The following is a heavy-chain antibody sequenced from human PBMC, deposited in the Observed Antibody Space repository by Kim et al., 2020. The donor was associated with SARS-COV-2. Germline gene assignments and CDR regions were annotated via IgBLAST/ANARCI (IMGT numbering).Heavy chain of an antibody. Sequence: ASVKVSCKASGYTFTSYALIWVRQAPGQGLEWMGWINTDTENPTYAQGFTGRFVFSLDTSISTAYVQISSLKAEDTAVYYCARAGTGYCSSGSCSFDYWGPGTLVTVSS. D-gene: IGHD2-15*01. CDR1: GYTFTSYA. J-gene: IGHJ4*02. CDR2: INTDTENP. CDR3: ARAGTGYCSSGSCSFDY. V-gene: IGHV7-4-1*02.